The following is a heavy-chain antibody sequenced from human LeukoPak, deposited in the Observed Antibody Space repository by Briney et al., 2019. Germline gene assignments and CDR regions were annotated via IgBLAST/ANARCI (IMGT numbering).Heavy chain of an antibody. CDR1: GYTFTSYD. J-gene: IGHJ4*02. D-gene: IGHD3-9*01. CDR2: IIPIFGTA. CDR3: APGRDFDLYYFDY. Sequence: GASVKVSCKASGYTFTSYDISWVRQAPGQGLEWMGGIIPIFGTANYAQKFQGRVTITADESTGTAYMELSSLRSEDTAVYYCAPGRDFDLYYFDYWGQGTLVTVSS. V-gene: IGHV1-69*13.